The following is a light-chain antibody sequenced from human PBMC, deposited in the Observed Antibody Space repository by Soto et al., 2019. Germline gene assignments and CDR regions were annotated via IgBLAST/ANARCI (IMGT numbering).Light chain of an antibody. V-gene: IGLV2-8*01. CDR1: SSDVGGYNY. CDR2: EVS. J-gene: IGLJ2*01. CDR3: SSYAGIHNLV. Sequence: QSVLTQPPCASGSPGQSVTISCTGTSSDVGGYNYVSWYQQHPGKAPKLMIYEVSKRPSGVPDRFSGSKSGNTASLTVSGLQAEDEADYYCSSYAGIHNLVFGGGTKLTVL.